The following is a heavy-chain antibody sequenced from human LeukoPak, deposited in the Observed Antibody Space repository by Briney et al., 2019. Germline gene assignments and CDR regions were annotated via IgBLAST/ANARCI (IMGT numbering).Heavy chain of an antibody. CDR2: IYYSGST. CDR3: ARKYYYDSSGYLGYWYFDL. D-gene: IGHD3-22*01. Sequence: PSETLSLTCTVSGGSISSGGYYWSWIRQHPGKGLEWIGYIYYSGSTYYNPSLKSRVTISVDTSKNQFSLKLSSVTAADTAVYYCARKYYYDSSGYLGYWYFDLWGRGTLVTVSS. V-gene: IGHV4-30-4*08. J-gene: IGHJ2*01. CDR1: GGSISSGGYY.